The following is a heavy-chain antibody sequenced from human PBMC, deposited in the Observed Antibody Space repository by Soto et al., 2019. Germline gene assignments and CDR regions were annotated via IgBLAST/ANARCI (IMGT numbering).Heavy chain of an antibody. Sequence: SVKVSCKASGYTFTGYYMHWVRQAPGQGLEWMGGIIPIFGTANYAQKFQGRVTITADESTSTAYMELSSLRSEDTAVYYCARDPVEMATINYYYGMDVWGQGTTVTVSS. CDR1: GYTFTGYY. V-gene: IGHV1-69*13. CDR3: ARDPVEMATINYYYGMDV. J-gene: IGHJ6*02. D-gene: IGHD5-12*01. CDR2: IIPIFGTA.